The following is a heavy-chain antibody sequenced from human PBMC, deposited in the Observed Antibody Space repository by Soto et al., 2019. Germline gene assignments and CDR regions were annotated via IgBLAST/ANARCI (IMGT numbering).Heavy chain of an antibody. CDR1: GFSLSTSGVG. V-gene: IGHV2-5*02. CDR2: IYWDDDN. CDR3: AHRTRAGYYYYMDV. J-gene: IGHJ6*03. Sequence: QITLKESGPTLVKPTQTLTLTCTFSGFSLSTSGVGVGWIRQPPGKALEWLALIYWDDDNRYSPSLKSRLTITKDTSKNHVVLTMTYMDPVDTATYYCAHRTRAGYYYYMDVWGKGTTVTVSS.